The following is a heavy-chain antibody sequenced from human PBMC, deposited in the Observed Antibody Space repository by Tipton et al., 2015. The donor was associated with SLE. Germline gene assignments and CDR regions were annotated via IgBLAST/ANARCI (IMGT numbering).Heavy chain of an antibody. V-gene: IGHV3-48*03. Sequence: GSLRLSCAASGFTFSSYEMNWVRQAPGKGLEWVSYISSSGSTIYDAGSVKGRFTISRDNAKNSLYLQMNSLRAEDTAIYYCARDPSPLGNWYFDLWGRGTLVTVSS. D-gene: IGHD7-27*01. CDR2: ISSSGSTI. CDR3: ARDPSPLGNWYFDL. CDR1: GFTFSSYE. J-gene: IGHJ2*01.